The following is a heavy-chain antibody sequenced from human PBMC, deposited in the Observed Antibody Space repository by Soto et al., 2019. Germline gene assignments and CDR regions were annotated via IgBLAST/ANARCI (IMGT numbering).Heavy chain of an antibody. CDR2: IYYSGST. Sequence: PSETLSLTCTVSGGSISSGDYYWSWIRQPPGKGLEWIGYIYYSGSTYYNPSLKSRVTISVDTSKNQFSLNLSSVTAADTAMYYCARGSGYYYWDDYWGQGTLVTVSS. J-gene: IGHJ4*02. CDR3: ARGSGYYYWDDY. D-gene: IGHD3-22*01. CDR1: GGSISSGDYY. V-gene: IGHV4-30-4*01.